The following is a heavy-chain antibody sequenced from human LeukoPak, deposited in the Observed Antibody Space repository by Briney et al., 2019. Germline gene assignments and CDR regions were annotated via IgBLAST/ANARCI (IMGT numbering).Heavy chain of an antibody. J-gene: IGHJ4*02. CDR3: ASGYSSSWYDMKANSIDY. CDR1: GYTFTSYA. CDR2: INTNIGNP. Sequence: GASVKVSCKASGYTFTSYAMNWVRQAPGQGLEWMGWINTNIGNPTYAQGFTGRFVFSLDTSVSTAYLQISSLKAEDTAVYYCASGYSSSWYDMKANSIDYWGQGTLVTVSS. D-gene: IGHD6-13*01. V-gene: IGHV7-4-1*02.